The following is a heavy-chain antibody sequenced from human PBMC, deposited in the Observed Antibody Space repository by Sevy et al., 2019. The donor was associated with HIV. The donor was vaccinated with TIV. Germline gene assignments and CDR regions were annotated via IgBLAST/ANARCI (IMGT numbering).Heavy chain of an antibody. D-gene: IGHD5-18*01. J-gene: IGHJ6*02. CDR1: GFTFTSSA. CDR3: AALAVDTAVLSYYGMDV. Sequence: ASVKVSGKASGFTFTSSAVQWVRQARGQRLEWIGWIVVGSGNTNYAQKYQERVTITRDMSTSTAYMELSSLRSEDTAVYYCAALAVDTAVLSYYGMDVWGQGTTVTVSS. CDR2: IVVGSGNT. V-gene: IGHV1-58*01.